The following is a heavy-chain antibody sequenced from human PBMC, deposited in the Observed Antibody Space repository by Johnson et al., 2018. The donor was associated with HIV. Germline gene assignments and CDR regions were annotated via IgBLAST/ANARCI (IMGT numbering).Heavy chain of an antibody. CDR3: ARIPGSGWEHDAFDI. CDR1: GFIFSDYY. D-gene: IGHD6-19*01. Sequence: QVQLVESGGGLVKPGGSLRLSCAASGFIFSDYYMSWIRQAPERGLEWVSYISSGGGTIYYAHSVKGRFTISRDNAKNSLYLQMNSLRAEDTAVYYCARIPGSGWEHDAFDIWGQGRMVTVSS. V-gene: IGHV3-11*04. J-gene: IGHJ3*02. CDR2: ISSGGGTI.